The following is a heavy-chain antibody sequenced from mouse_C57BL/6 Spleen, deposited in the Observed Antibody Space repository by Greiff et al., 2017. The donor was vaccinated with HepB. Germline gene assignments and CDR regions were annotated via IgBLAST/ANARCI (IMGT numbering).Heavy chain of an antibody. V-gene: IGHV5-17*01. D-gene: IGHD1-1*02. CDR2: ISSGSSTI. Sequence: DVMLVESGGGLVKPGGSLKLSCAASGFTFSDYGMHWVRQAPEKGLEWVAYISSGSSTIYYADTVKGRFTISRDNAKNTLFLQMTSLRSEDTAMYYCARIGGGSWFAYWGQGTLVTVSA. CDR1: GFTFSDYG. CDR3: ARIGGGSWFAY. J-gene: IGHJ3*01.